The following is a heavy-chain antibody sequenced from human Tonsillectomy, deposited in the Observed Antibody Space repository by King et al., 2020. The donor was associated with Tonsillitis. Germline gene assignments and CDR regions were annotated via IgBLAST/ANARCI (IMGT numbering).Heavy chain of an antibody. D-gene: IGHD3-10*01. CDR3: AKAPGGSGSYLTWFDP. CDR1: GFTFSSYA. CDR2: ISGSGGST. J-gene: IGHJ5*02. V-gene: IGHV3-23*04. Sequence: VQLVESGGGLVQPGGSLRLSCAASGFTFSSYAMSWVRQAPGKGLEWVSGISGSGGSTYYADSAKGRFTITRDNSKNTLYLQMNSLRAEDTAGYYCAKAPGGSGSYLTWFDPWGQGTLVTVSS.